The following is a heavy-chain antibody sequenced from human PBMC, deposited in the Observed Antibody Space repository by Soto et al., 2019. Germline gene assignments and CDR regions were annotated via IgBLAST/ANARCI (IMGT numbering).Heavy chain of an antibody. D-gene: IGHD3-9*01. Sequence: QVQLVQSGAEVKKPGSSVKVSCKASGGTFSSYTISWVRQAPGQGLEWMGRIIPILGIANYAQKFQGRVTITEDKSTSTAYMELSSLRSEDTAVYYCARSSGDILTGYYTPPPDYWGQGTLVTVSS. CDR3: ARSSGDILTGYYTPPPDY. J-gene: IGHJ4*02. CDR1: GGTFSSYT. V-gene: IGHV1-69*02. CDR2: IIPILGIA.